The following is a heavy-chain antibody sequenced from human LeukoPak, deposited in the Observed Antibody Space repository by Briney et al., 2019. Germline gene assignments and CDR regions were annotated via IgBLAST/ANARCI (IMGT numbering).Heavy chain of an antibody. J-gene: IGHJ5*02. CDR1: VGSISSSSYH. V-gene: IGHV4-39*07. CDR3: AKTFGTANPIQT. D-gene: IGHD1-1*01. CDR2: IYYSGTT. Sequence: SSETLSLTCTVSVGSISSSSYHWGWIRQPPGKGLEWIASIYYSGTTYYNPSLKSRVTISVDTSKNQFSLKLNSVTAADSAFYYCAKTFGTANPIQTWGQGTLVTVSS.